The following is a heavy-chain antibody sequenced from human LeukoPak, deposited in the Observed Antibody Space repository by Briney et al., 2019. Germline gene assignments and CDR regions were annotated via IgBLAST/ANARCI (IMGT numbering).Heavy chain of an antibody. J-gene: IGHJ6*02. CDR1: GGSFSGYY. CDR3: GRLLYYYYGMDV. V-gene: IGHV4-34*01. CDR2: INHSGST. Sequence: SETLSLTCAVYGGSFSGYYWSWIRQPPGKGLEWIGEINHSGSTNYNPSLKSRVTISVDTSKNQFSLKLSSVTAADTAVYYCGRLLYYYYGMDVWGQGTMVTVSS.